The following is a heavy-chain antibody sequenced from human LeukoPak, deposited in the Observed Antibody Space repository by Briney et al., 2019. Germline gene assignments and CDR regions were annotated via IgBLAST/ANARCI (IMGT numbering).Heavy chain of an antibody. V-gene: IGHV3-23*01. D-gene: IGHD6-13*01. CDR3: AKDLWRIAVAGTACDY. CDR2: ISATGAKT. CDR1: GFTFSVYA. Sequence: PGGSLRLSCEASGFTFSVYAMSWIGQAPGKGLEWVSLISATGAKTSYAGSVKGRFTISRDNSKNTLYLQMNSLRAEDTAVYYCAKDLWRIAVAGTACDYWGQGTLVTVSS. J-gene: IGHJ4*02.